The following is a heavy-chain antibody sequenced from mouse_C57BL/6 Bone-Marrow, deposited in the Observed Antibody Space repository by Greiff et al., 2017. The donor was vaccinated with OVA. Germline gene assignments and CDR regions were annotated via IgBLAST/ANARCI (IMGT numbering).Heavy chain of an antibody. D-gene: IGHD4-1*01. Sequence: EVQLVESGGGLVKPGGSLKLSCAASGFTFSSYAMSWVRQTPEKRLEWVATISDGGSYTYYPDNVKGRFTISRDNAKNNLYLQMSHLKSEDTAMYYCARAYNWEGFAYWGQGTLVTVSA. CDR2: ISDGGSYT. J-gene: IGHJ3*01. CDR1: GFTFSSYA. CDR3: ARAYNWEGFAY. V-gene: IGHV5-4*01.